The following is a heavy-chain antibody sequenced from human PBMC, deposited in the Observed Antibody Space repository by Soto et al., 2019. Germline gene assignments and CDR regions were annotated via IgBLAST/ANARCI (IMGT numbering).Heavy chain of an antibody. CDR3: ARERNTDPTAYYSFAY. D-gene: IGHD1-26*01. CDR2: VGTANANT. Sequence: QVQLVQSGPEVTMPGASVKVSCKTSGYTFTAYGLAWLRQAPGQRPEWLGWVGTANANTNYAEKFQGRVTMTSDRSTPKTYRELRSLRSDDTAVYCCARERNTDPTAYYSFAYWGQCTLVTVSS. V-gene: IGHV1-18*01. J-gene: IGHJ4*02. CDR1: GYTFTAYG.